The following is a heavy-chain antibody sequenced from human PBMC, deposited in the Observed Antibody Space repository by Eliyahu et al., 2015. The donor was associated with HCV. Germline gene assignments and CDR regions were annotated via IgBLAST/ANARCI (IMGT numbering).Heavy chain of an antibody. CDR1: GFTFSSYA. CDR2: ISGSGGST. Sequence: EVQLLESGGGLVQPGGSLRLSCAASGFTFSSYAMSWVRQAPGKGLEWVSAISGSGGSTYYADSVKGRFTISRDNSKNTLYLQMNSLRAEDTAVYYCAKDLIRLRLGELSDYYFDYWGQGTLVTVSS. CDR3: AKDLIRLRLGELSDYYFDY. D-gene: IGHD3-16*02. V-gene: IGHV3-23*01. J-gene: IGHJ4*02.